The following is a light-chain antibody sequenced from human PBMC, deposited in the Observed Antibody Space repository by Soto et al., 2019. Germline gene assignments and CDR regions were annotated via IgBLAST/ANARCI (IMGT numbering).Light chain of an antibody. CDR2: STT. V-gene: IGLV7-43*01. CDR3: LLYYGGAVV. CDR1: TGAVTSGYF. J-gene: IGLJ2*01. Sequence: QAVVTQEPSLTVSPGGTVTLTCASSTGAVTSGYFPNWFQQKPGQAPRVLIYSTTNKHSWTPARFSGSLLGDKAALTLSDVQPEDEAEYYCLLYYGGAVVFGGGTKLTVL.